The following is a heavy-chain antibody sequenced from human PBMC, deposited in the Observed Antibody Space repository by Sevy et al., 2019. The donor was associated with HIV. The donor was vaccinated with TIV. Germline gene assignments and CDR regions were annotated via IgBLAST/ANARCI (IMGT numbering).Heavy chain of an antibody. J-gene: IGHJ4*02. CDR2: INHSGST. D-gene: IGHD6-19*01. V-gene: IGHV4-34*01. CDR3: ARGGLAVAGTGLHY. CDR1: GGSFSGYY. Sequence: SETLSLTCAVYGGSFSGYYWSWIRQPPGKWLEWIGEINHSGSTNYNPSLKSRVTISVDTSKNQFSLKLSSVTAADTAVYYCARGGLAVAGTGLHYWGQGTLVTVSS.